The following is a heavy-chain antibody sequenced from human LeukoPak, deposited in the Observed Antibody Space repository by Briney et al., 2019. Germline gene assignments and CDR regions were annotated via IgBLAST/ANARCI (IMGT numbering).Heavy chain of an antibody. Sequence: GGSLRLSCAASEFTFSNAWMSWVRQAPGKGLEWVGRIKSKTDGGTTDYAAPVKGRFTISRDDSKSTLYLQMNSLKTEDTAVYYCTTDKEQWWNYGMDVWGQGTTVTVSS. J-gene: IGHJ6*02. CDR1: EFTFSNAW. CDR3: TTDKEQWWNYGMDV. CDR2: IKSKTDGGTT. V-gene: IGHV3-15*01. D-gene: IGHD2-15*01.